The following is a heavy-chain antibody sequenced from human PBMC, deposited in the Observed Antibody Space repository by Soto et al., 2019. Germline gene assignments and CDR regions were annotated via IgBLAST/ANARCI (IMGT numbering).Heavy chain of an antibody. Sequence: GGSLRLSCAASGFTFSNAWMSWVRQAPGKGLEWVGRIKSKTDGGTTDYAAPVKGRFTISRDDSKNTLYLQMNSLKTEDTAVYYCTTGPPDWLLYDWYFALWGRGTLVTVSS. CDR1: GFTFSNAW. V-gene: IGHV3-15*01. CDR3: TTGPPDWLLYDWYFAL. D-gene: IGHD3-9*01. J-gene: IGHJ2*01. CDR2: IKSKTDGGTT.